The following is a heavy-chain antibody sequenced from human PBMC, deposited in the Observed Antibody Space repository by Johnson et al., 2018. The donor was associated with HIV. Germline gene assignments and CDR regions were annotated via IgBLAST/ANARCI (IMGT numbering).Heavy chain of an antibody. J-gene: IGHJ3*02. V-gene: IGHV3-13*01. CDR1: GFTFSSYD. Sequence: VKLVESGGGLVQPGGSLRLSCAASGFTFSSYDMHWARQATGKGLEWVSAIGTAGDTYYPGSVKGRFTISRNNAKNSLYLQMNSLRAEDTAVYYCARVWRNEGRHGFDIWGQGTLVTVSS. D-gene: IGHD1-1*01. CDR3: ARVWRNEGRHGFDI. CDR2: IGTAGDT.